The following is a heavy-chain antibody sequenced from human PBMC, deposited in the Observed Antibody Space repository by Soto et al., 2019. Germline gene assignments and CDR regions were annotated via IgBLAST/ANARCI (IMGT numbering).Heavy chain of an antibody. Sequence: SDTLSLTFTVSGASISSGVYYWSWIRQHPGKGLEWIGYIYYSGSTYYNPSLKSRVTISVDTSKNQFSLKLSSVTAADTAVYYCARDHSSRGHYYYGMDVWGQGTTVT. D-gene: IGHD6-13*01. V-gene: IGHV4-31*03. CDR1: GASISSGVYY. CDR2: IYYSGST. CDR3: ARDHSSRGHYYYGMDV. J-gene: IGHJ6*02.